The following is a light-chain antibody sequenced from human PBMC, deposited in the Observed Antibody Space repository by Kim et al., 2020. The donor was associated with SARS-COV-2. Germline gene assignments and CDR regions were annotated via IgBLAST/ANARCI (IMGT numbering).Light chain of an antibody. CDR1: QSVLSSSNNKNY. CDR2: WAS. CDR3: QQYYSTPLT. J-gene: IGKJ4*01. Sequence: DIVMTQSPDSLAVSLGEGATINCKSSQSVLSSSNNKNYLAWYQQKPGQPPKLLIHWASTREFGVPDRFSGSGSGTDFTLTISSLQAEDVAVYYCQQYYSTPLTFGGGTKVDI. V-gene: IGKV4-1*01.